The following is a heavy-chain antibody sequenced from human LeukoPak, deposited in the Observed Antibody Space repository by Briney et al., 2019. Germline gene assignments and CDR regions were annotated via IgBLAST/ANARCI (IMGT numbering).Heavy chain of an antibody. CDR2: INSDGSST. CDR1: GFTFSSYL. D-gene: IGHD4-17*01. J-gene: IGHJ5*02. CDR3: ARAQYGDYGEFDP. V-gene: IGHV3-74*01. Sequence: GGPLRLSCAASGFTFSSYLMHWVRQAPGKGLVWVSRINSDGSSTSYADSVKGRFTISRDNAKNTLYLQMNSLRAEDTAVYYCARAQYGDYGEFDPWGQGTLVTVSS.